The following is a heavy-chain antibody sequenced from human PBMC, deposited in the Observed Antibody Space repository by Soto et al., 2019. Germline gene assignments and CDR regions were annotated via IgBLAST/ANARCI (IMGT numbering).Heavy chain of an antibody. CDR2: KSYTGST. Sequence: SETLYLTCNVSGASITAFYWSWIRQTPGKGLEWIGYKSYTGSTNYNPSLKSRVTILLDTSKNSFSLTLSSVTAADTAVYYCANQRDSSSWYLYYYGMDVWGQGTTVTVSS. D-gene: IGHD6-13*01. J-gene: IGHJ6*02. CDR3: ANQRDSSSWYLYYYGMDV. V-gene: IGHV4-59*01. CDR1: GASITAFY.